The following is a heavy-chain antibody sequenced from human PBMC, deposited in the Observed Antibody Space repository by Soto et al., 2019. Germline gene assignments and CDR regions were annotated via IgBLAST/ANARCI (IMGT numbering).Heavy chain of an antibody. CDR3: ARAAVASSSYYFDY. CDR2: INAGNGNT. J-gene: IGHJ4*02. Sequence: ASVKVSCKASGYTFTSYAIHWVRQAPGQRLEWMGWINAGNGNTKYSQKFQGRVTITRDTSASTAYMELSSLRSEDTAVYYCARAAVASSSYYFDYWGQGTLVTSPQ. D-gene: IGHD2-15*01. V-gene: IGHV1-3*01. CDR1: GYTFTSYA.